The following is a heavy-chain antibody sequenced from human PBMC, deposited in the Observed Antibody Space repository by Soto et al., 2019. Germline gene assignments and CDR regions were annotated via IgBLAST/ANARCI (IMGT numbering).Heavy chain of an antibody. Sequence: GXSLKVSCKASAGTFSSYAISWVRQAPGQGLEWMGGIIPIFGTANYAQKFQGRVTITADESTSTAYMELSSLRSEDTAVYYCARDTSQEYQMLRPYYYYGMDVWGQGTTVTVSS. CDR1: AGTFSSYA. CDR2: IIPIFGTA. V-gene: IGHV1-69*13. CDR3: ARDTSQEYQMLRPYYYYGMDV. D-gene: IGHD2-2*01. J-gene: IGHJ6*02.